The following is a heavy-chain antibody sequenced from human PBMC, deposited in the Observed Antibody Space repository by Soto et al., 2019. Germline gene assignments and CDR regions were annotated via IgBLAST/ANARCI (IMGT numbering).Heavy chain of an antibody. CDR1: GGTFSSYP. CDR2: IIPIFGTA. Sequence: QVQLVQSGAEVKKPGSSVKVSCKASGGTFSSYPISWVRQAPGQGLEWMGGIIPIFGTADYAQKFQGRVTITADDFTSTAYMELSSLRSEDTAVYYCARHLGGNHYYYGMDVWGQGTTVTVSS. D-gene: IGHD3-16*01. V-gene: IGHV1-69*12. CDR3: ARHLGGNHYYYGMDV. J-gene: IGHJ6*02.